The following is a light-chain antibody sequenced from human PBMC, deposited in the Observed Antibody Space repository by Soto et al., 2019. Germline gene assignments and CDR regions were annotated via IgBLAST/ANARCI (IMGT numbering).Light chain of an antibody. CDR3: QQYNSYSPT. CDR1: QSISTW. V-gene: IGKV1-5*03. CDR2: KAS. J-gene: IGKJ1*01. Sequence: DIHMTQSPSTLSASVCYIVTITCLASQSISTWLAWYQQEPGKAPKLLIHKASSLQSGVPSRFSGSGSGTDFTLTISSLHPDDFATYYCQQYNSYSPTFGQGTKVDIK.